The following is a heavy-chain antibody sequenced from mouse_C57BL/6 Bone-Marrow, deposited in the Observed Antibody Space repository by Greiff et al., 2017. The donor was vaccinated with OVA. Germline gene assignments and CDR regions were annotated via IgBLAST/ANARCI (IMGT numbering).Heavy chain of an antibody. V-gene: IGHV1-77*01. J-gene: IGHJ4*01. CDR1: GYTFTDYY. D-gene: IGHD2-2*01. Sequence: QVQLKQSGAELVKPGASVKISCKASGYTFTDYYINWVKQRPGQGLEWIGKIGPGSGSTYYNEKFKGKATLTADNSSSTAYMQLSSLTSEDSAVYFCANYGCDPLYYYAMDYWGQGTSVTVSS. CDR3: ANYGCDPLYYYAMDY. CDR2: IGPGSGST.